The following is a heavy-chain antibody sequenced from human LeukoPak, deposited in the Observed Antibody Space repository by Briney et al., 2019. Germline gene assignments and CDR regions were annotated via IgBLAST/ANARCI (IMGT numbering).Heavy chain of an antibody. CDR2: IIPIFGTA. V-gene: IGHV1-69*13. Sequence: GASVKDSCKASGGTFSSYVISWVRQAPGQGLEWMGGIIPIFGTANYAQKFQGRVTITADESASTAYMELSSLRSEDTAVYYCARGRGDCSSGVCYTAYFYYGMDVWGQGTTVTVSS. D-gene: IGHD2-8*01. CDR3: ARGRGDCSSGVCYTAYFYYGMDV. J-gene: IGHJ6*02. CDR1: GGTFSSYV.